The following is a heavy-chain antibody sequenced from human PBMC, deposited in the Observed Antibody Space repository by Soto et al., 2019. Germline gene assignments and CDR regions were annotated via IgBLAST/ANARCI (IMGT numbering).Heavy chain of an antibody. D-gene: IGHD3-3*01. CDR2: IYYSGST. CDR1: GGSISSSSYY. J-gene: IGHJ4*02. V-gene: IGHV4-39*01. Sequence: SETLSLTCTVSGGSISSSSYYWGWIRQPPGKGLEWIGSIYYSGSTYYNPSLKSRVTISVDTSKNQFSLKLSSVTAADTAVYYCARQPRRVLGVVIMRQSFDYWGQGTLVTVSS. CDR3: ARQPRRVLGVVIMRQSFDY.